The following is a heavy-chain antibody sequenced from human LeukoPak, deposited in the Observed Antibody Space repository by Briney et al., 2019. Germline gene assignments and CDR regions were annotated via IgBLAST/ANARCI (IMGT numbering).Heavy chain of an antibody. CDR1: GFTFSSYS. Sequence: PGGSLRLSCAASGFTFSSYSMNWVRQAPGKGLEWVSSISSSSSYIYYADSVKGRFAISRNNSKNTLYLQMNSLRAEDTAVYYCARDIWRSSWPYWGQGTLVTVSS. D-gene: IGHD6-13*01. V-gene: IGHV3-21*01. CDR3: ARDIWRSSWPY. J-gene: IGHJ4*02. CDR2: ISSSSSYI.